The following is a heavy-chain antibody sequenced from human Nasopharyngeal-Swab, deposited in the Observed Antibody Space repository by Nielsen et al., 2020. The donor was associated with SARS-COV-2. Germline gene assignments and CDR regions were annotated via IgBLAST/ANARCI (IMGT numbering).Heavy chain of an antibody. CDR3: ARRTRYGITGTRGGFPV. V-gene: IGHV4-34*01. D-gene: IGHD1-7*01. J-gene: IGHJ6*04. CDR2: INHSGST. Sequence: RQAPGKGLEWIGEINHSGSTNYNPSLKSRVTISVDTSKNQFSLKLSSATAADTAVYYCARRTRYGITGTRGGFPVWGKGTTVTVSS.